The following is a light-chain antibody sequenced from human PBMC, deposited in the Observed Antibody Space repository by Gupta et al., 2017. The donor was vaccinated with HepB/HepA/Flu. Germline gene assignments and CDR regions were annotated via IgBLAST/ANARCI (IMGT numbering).Light chain of an antibody. J-gene: IGLJ2*01. CDR1: SSNIGNNY. CDR3: GTWDSSLSVGV. CDR2: ENN. V-gene: IGLV1-51*02. Sequence: QSVLTQQPLVSAAPGQKVTIFCSGSSSNIGNNYVSWYQQLPGTAPKLLIYENNKRPSGIPDRFSGSKSGTSATLGITGLQTGDEADYYCGTWDSSLSVGVFGGGTKLTVL.